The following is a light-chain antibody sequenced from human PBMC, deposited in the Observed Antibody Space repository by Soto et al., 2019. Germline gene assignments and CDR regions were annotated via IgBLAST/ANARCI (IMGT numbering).Light chain of an antibody. Sequence: QSALTQEPSASGTAGQGVTISCSGSDSNIGSNSVYWYQHLPKTAPKLLIYYNNQRPSGVPDRFSGSRSGTSASLAISGIRSEDEADYYCAAWDDYLRDCVLGNGTKVTVL. CDR1: DSNIGSNS. J-gene: IGLJ1*01. V-gene: IGLV1-47*02. CDR2: YNN. CDR3: AAWDDYLRDCV.